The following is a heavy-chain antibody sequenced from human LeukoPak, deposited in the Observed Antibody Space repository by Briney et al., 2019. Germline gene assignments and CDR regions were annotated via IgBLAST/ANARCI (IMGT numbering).Heavy chain of an antibody. V-gene: IGHV3-20*04. D-gene: IGHD3-22*01. CDR2: INWNGGST. CDR1: GFTFDDYG. Sequence: PGGSLRLSCAASGFTFDDYGMSWVRRAPGKGLEWVSGINWNGGSTGYADSVKGRFTISRDNAKNSLYLQMNSLRAEDTALYYCAREGGDYDSSGYYFSDFDYWGQGTLVTVSS. J-gene: IGHJ4*02. CDR3: AREGGDYDSSGYYFSDFDY.